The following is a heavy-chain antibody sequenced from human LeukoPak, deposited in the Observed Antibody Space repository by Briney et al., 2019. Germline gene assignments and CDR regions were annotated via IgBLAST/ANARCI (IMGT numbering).Heavy chain of an antibody. V-gene: IGHV3-7*01. CDR1: EFTFSSYW. Sequence: GGSLRLSCAASEFTFSSYWMSWVRQAPGKGLEWVANIKQDGGEKYYLDSVKGRFTVSRDNAKNSLYLQMSSLRAEDTAVYYCARVGARQILEYWGQGTLVTVSS. J-gene: IGHJ4*02. CDR3: ARVGARQILEY. CDR2: IKQDGGEK. D-gene: IGHD4-17*01.